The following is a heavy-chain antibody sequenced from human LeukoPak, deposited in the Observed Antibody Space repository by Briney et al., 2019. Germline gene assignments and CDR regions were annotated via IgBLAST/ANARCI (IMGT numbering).Heavy chain of an antibody. CDR2: IIPILGIA. CDR3: AREGDCSGYYYDY. V-gene: IGHV1-69*04. D-gene: IGHD3-22*01. J-gene: IGHJ4*02. Sequence: SVKVSCKASGGTFSSYTISWVRQAPGQGLEWMGRIIPILGIANYAQKFQGRVTITADKSTSTAYMELSSLRSEDTAVYYCAREGDCSGYYYDYWGQGTLVTVSS. CDR1: GGTFSSYT.